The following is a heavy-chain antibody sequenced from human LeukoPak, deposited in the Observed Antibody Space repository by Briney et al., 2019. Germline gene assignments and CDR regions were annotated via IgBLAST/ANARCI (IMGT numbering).Heavy chain of an antibody. V-gene: IGHV6-1*01. Sequence: SRTLSLTCAISGDSVSSTSASWNWIRQSPPRGLEWLGRTYYRSKWYNDYELSVKSRITINPDTSKNQFSLHLNSVTPEDTAVYYCSRGSYSDHWGQGTLVTVSS. CDR2: TYYRSKWYN. CDR1: GDSVSSTSAS. J-gene: IGHJ4*02. CDR3: SRGSYSDH.